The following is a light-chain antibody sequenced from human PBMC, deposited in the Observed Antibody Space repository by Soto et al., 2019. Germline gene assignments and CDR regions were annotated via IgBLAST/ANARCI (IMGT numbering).Light chain of an antibody. CDR2: GAS. CDR3: QQYGSSPPRFT. Sequence: EIVLTQSPGTLSLSPGERATLSCRASQSVSSSHLAWYRQKPGQAPRLLIYGASRRATGIPDRFSGSGSGTDFTLTISRLEPEDFAVYYCQQYGSSPPRFTFGPGTKVDIK. J-gene: IGKJ3*01. CDR1: QSVSSSH. V-gene: IGKV3-20*01.